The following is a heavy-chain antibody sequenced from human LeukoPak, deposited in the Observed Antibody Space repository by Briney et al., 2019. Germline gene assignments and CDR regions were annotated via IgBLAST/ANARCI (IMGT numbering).Heavy chain of an antibody. CDR3: ARDLCGSGRNCKGGYFDY. V-gene: IGHV1-69*04. CDR2: IIPILGIA. D-gene: IGHD3-10*01. J-gene: IGHJ4*02. CDR1: GGTFSSYA. Sequence: GASVKVSCKASGGTFSSYAISWVRQAPGQGLEWMGRIIPILGIANYAQKFQGRVTITADKSTSTAYMELSSLRSEDTAVYYCARDLCGSGRNCKGGYFDYWGQGTLVTVSS.